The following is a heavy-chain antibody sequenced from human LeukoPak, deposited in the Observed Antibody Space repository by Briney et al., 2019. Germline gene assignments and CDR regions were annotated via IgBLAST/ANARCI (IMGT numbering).Heavy chain of an antibody. J-gene: IGHJ4*02. CDR2: INHSGST. V-gene: IGHV4-34*01. CDR3: ARGTVAGTEANFDY. D-gene: IGHD6-19*01. CDR1: GGSFSGYY. Sequence: SETLSLTCAVYGGSFSGYYWSWIRQPPGKGPEWIGEINHSGSTNYNPSLKSRVTISVDTSKNQFSLKLSSVTAADTAVYYCARGTVAGTEANFDYWGQGTLVTVSS.